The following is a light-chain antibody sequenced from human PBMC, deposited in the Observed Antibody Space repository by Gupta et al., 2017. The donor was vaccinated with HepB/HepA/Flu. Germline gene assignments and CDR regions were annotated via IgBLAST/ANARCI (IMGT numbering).Light chain of an antibody. CDR1: QSVSSN. CDR3: QQYNNWPQT. V-gene: IGKV3-15*01. Sequence: IVMTLSPATLSVSPGERATLSCRASQSVSSNLAWYQQKPGQAPRLLIYGASTRDTGIPARFSGSGSGTEFTLTISSLQSEDFAVYYCQQYNNWPQTFGQGTKLEIK. J-gene: IGKJ2*01. CDR2: GAS.